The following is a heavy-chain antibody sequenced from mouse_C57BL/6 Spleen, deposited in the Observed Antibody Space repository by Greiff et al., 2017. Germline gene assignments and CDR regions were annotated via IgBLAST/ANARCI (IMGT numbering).Heavy chain of an antibody. Sequence: EVQLQQSGAELVRPGASVKLSCTASGFNIKDDYMHWVKQRPEQGLEWIGWIDPENGDTEYASKFQGKATITADTSSNTAYLQLSSLTSEDTAVYYCTLYSNYLFAYWGQGTLVTVSA. CDR2: IDPENGDT. CDR1: GFNIKDDY. D-gene: IGHD2-5*01. V-gene: IGHV14-4*01. CDR3: TLYSNYLFAY. J-gene: IGHJ3*01.